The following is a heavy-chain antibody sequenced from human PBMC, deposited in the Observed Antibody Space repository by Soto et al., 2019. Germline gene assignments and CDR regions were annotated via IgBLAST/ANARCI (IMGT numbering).Heavy chain of an antibody. CDR1: GAPISTGNW. V-gene: IGHV4-4*02. Sequence: QVHLQESGPGLVQSSGTLSLTCGVSGAPISTGNWWTWVRPPPGEGLEWIGEIYHGGNTNYRPSLKSRVTISVDKAKSQFSLRLSAVTAADTAVYYCARHSSYYYDSSAYYDSWGQGALVTVSS. CDR2: IYHGGNT. D-gene: IGHD3-22*01. CDR3: ARHSSYYYDSSAYYDS. J-gene: IGHJ5*01.